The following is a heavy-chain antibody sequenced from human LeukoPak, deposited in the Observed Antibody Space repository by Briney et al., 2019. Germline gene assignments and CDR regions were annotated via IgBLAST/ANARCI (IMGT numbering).Heavy chain of an antibody. Sequence: GASVKVSCKASGYTFTDYFMNWMRQAPGQRLEWMGWINAGNGNTKYSQKLQGRVTITRDTSASTAYMQLSSLRSEDTAVYYCARAGGYSSSWYYFDYWGQGTLVTVSS. CDR1: GYTFTDYF. V-gene: IGHV1/OR15-3*02. CDR3: ARAGGYSSSWYYFDY. CDR2: INAGNGNT. D-gene: IGHD6-13*01. J-gene: IGHJ4*02.